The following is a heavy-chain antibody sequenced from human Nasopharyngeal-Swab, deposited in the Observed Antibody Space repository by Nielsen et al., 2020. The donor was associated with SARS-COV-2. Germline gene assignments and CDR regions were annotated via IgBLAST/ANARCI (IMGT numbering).Heavy chain of an antibody. CDR1: GYTFTSYG. J-gene: IGHJ3*02. CDR3: ASSWELELLGAFDI. D-gene: IGHD1-26*01. V-gene: IGHV1-18*01. Sequence: ASVKVPCQASGYTFTSYGISWVRPAPGQGPEWMGWISAYNGNTNYAQKLQGRVTMTTDTSTSTAYLELRSLRSDDTAVYYCASSWELELLGAFDIWGQGTMVTVSS. CDR2: ISAYNGNT.